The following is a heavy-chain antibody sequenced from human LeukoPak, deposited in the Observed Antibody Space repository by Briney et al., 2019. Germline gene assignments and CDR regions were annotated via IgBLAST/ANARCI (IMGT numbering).Heavy chain of an antibody. V-gene: IGHV5-51*01. D-gene: IGHD6-13*01. J-gene: IGHJ4*02. CDR1: GYSFTSYW. CDR2: IYPGDSDT. Sequence: GESLKISCKGSGYSFTSYWIGWVRQLPGKGLEWMGIIYPGDSDTRYSPSFQGQVTISADKSISTAYLQWSSLKASEPALYYGVRHGLGRSWFGFDYWGQGTLVTVS. CDR3: VRHGLGRSWFGFDY.